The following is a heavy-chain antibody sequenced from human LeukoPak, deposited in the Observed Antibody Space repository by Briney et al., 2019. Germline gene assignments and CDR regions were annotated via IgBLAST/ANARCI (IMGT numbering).Heavy chain of an antibody. CDR3: ASLDGDY. D-gene: IGHD1-1*01. Sequence: PSETLSLTCTVSGGSISSSSYYWGWIRQPPGKGLEWIGSIYYSGSTYYNSSLKSRLTISADTSKNQFSLKLRSVTAADTAVYYCASLDGDYWGQGTLVTVSS. CDR2: IYYSGST. CDR1: GGSISSSSYY. V-gene: IGHV4-39*07. J-gene: IGHJ4*02.